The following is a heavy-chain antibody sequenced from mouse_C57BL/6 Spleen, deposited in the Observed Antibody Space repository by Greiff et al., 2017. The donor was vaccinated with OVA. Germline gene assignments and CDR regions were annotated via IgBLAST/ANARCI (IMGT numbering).Heavy chain of an antibody. V-gene: IGHV1-42*01. Sequence: VQLQQSGPELVKPGASVKISCKASGYSFTGYYMNWVKQSPEKSLEWIGEINPSTGGTTYNQKFKAKATLTVDKSSSTAYMQLKSLTSEDSAVEYYARYDDDGYAMDYWGQGTSVTVSS. CDR1: GYSFTGYY. D-gene: IGHD2-4*01. J-gene: IGHJ4*01. CDR3: ARYDDDGYAMDY. CDR2: INPSTGGT.